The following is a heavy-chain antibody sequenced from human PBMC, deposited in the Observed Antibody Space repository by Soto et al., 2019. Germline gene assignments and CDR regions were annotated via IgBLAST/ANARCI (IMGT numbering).Heavy chain of an antibody. D-gene: IGHD3-22*01. CDR3: AKEGWDSSGYDFDY. Sequence: GGSLRLSCAASGFTFSSYGMHWVRQAPGKGLEWVAVISYDGSNKYYADSVKGRFTISRDNSKNTLYLQMNSLRAEDTAVYYCAKEGWDSSGYDFDYWGQGTLVTVSS. CDR2: ISYDGSNK. CDR1: GFTFSSYG. V-gene: IGHV3-30*18. J-gene: IGHJ4*02.